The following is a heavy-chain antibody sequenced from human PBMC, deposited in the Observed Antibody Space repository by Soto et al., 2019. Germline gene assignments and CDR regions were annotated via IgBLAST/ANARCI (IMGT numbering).Heavy chain of an antibody. CDR2: ISGYNGNT. CDR3: ARDSGVRYFGPGGLDY. Sequence: QVQLVQSGAEVKKSGASVKVSCKASGYTFTNYGLSWVRQAPGQGLEWMGWISGYNGNTNYAQKLQGSVTMTTDTSTTTAYMELRSLRSDDTAVYYCARDSGVRYFGPGGLDYWGQGTLVTVSS. J-gene: IGHJ4*02. V-gene: IGHV1-18*04. D-gene: IGHD3-9*01. CDR1: GYTFTNYG.